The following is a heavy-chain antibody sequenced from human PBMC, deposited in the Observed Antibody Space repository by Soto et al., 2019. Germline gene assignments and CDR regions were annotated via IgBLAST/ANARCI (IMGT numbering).Heavy chain of an antibody. CDR3: ARVGYDSSG. V-gene: IGHV4-34*01. J-gene: IGHJ4*02. Sequence: SETLSLTCAVYGGSFSGYYWSWIRQPPGKGLEWIGEINHSGSTNYNPSLKSRVTISVDTSKNQFSLKLSSVTAADTAVYYCARVGYDSSGWGQGTLVTVSS. D-gene: IGHD3-22*01. CDR2: INHSGST. CDR1: GGSFSGYY.